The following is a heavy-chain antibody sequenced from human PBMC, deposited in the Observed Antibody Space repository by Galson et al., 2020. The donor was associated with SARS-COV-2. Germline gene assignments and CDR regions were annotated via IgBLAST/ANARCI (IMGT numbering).Heavy chain of an antibody. CDR1: HFTFNMYT. J-gene: IGHJ4*02. V-gene: IGHV3-21*01. D-gene: IGHD2-15*01. Sequence: GGSLRLSCAASHFTFNMYTMNWIRQAPGKGLEWVSCVSSASHHMYYAASVKGRFTISRDNAKDSLYLQMDGLRPEDTAIYYCAKARALGGFFRADFDSWGQGTLVTVSS. CDR2: VSSASHHM. CDR3: AKARALGGFFRADFDS.